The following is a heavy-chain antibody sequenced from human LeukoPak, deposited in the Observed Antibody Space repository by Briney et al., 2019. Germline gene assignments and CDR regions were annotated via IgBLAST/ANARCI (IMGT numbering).Heavy chain of an antibody. Sequence: ASVKVSCKASGYTFTSYDINWVRQATGQGLEWMGWMNPNSGNTGYAQKFQGRVTMTRNTSISTAYMELSSLRSEDTAVYYCATESTTVRATGAYWGQGTLVTVSS. D-gene: IGHD3-10*01. CDR3: ATESTTVRATGAY. CDR2: MNPNSGNT. CDR1: GYTFTSYD. V-gene: IGHV1-8*01. J-gene: IGHJ4*02.